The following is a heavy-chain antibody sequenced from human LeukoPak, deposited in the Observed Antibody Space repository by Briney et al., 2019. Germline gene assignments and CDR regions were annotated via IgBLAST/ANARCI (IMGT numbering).Heavy chain of an antibody. Sequence: SETLSLTCTVSGASISSYYWSWIRQPPGEGLEWIGYIYYSGSKNYNPCFKGRVTLSGDTSKNQFPLKLNSVTAADTAVYYCARVEPSDGGIPGTLDYWGQGTLVTVSS. CDR1: GASISSYY. J-gene: IGHJ4*02. CDR2: IYYSGSK. CDR3: ARVEPSDGGIPGTLDY. V-gene: IGHV4-59*08. D-gene: IGHD4-23*01.